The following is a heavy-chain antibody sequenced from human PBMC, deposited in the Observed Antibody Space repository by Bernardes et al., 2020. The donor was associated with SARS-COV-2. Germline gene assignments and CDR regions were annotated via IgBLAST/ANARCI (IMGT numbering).Heavy chain of an antibody. D-gene: IGHD5-18*01. V-gene: IGHV3-7*01. CDR2: IKEDGSEK. CDR1: GFTFSSYW. Sequence: GGSLRLSCVASGFTFSSYWMSWVRQAPGKGLEWVANIKEDGSEKNYVDSVKGRFSISRDNAKNSLYLQMNSLRAEDTAVYYCSKGGYRYGSWDQGTLVTVSS. CDR3: SKGGYRYGS. J-gene: IGHJ5*02.